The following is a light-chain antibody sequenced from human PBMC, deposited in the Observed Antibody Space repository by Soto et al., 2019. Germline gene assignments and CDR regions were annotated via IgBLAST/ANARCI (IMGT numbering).Light chain of an antibody. Sequence: ELVLTQSPGTLSLSPGERATLACRASQNIYSNYLAWYQQKPGQAPRLLIHGAFTMATGIHDRFSGRGSETACTLTSSKLAPAEFAVYYCQQYGNLLWTVGPGTKVEI. CDR2: GAF. J-gene: IGKJ1*01. V-gene: IGKV3-20*01. CDR1: QNIYSNY. CDR3: QQYGNLLWT.